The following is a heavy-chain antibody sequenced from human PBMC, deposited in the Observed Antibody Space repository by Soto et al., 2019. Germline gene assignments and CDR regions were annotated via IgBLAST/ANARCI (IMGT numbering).Heavy chain of an antibody. CDR3: AKGGTFTGGFDP. CDR1: GLTLRSYA. V-gene: IGHV3-23*01. CDR2: ISGRSGVP. J-gene: IGHJ5*02. D-gene: IGHD3-16*01. Sequence: EGQLLQSGGDLVQPGGSLRLSCAGSGLTLRSYAMTWIRQTPEKGLEWVSTISGRSGVPSYADSVNGRFTVSRDNSKNTLYLQMHSLRPDDTAIYYWAKGGTFTGGFDPWGQGTLVTVAS.